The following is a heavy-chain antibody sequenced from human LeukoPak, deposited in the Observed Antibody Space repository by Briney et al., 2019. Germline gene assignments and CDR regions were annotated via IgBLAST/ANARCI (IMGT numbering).Heavy chain of an antibody. V-gene: IGHV3-66*02. J-gene: IGHJ3*02. CDR2: IYSGGST. CDR1: GFTVSSNY. Sequence: PGGSLRLSCAASGFTVSSNYMSWVRQAPGKGLEWVSVIYSGGSTYYADSVKGRFTISRDNSKNTLYLQMSSLRAEDTAVYYCARGYGDYEPDAFDIWGQGTMVTVSS. CDR3: ARGYGDYEPDAFDI. D-gene: IGHD4-17*01.